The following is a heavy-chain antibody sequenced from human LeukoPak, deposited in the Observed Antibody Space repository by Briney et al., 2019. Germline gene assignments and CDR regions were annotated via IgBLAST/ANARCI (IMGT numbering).Heavy chain of an antibody. CDR1: GYTFTSYY. Sequence: GASVKVSCKASGYTFTSYYMHWVRQAPGQGLEWMGIINPSGGSTSYAQKFQGRVTMTRDMSTSTVYMELSSLGSEDTAVYYCARRYCPNGVCYHDRGAFDIWGQGTMVTVSS. CDR3: ARRYCPNGVCYHDRGAFDI. J-gene: IGHJ3*02. D-gene: IGHD2-8*01. CDR2: INPSGGST. V-gene: IGHV1-46*01.